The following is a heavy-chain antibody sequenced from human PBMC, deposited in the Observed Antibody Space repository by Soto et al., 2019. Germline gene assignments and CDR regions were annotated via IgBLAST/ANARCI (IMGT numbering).Heavy chain of an antibody. J-gene: IGHJ1*01. D-gene: IGHD3-22*01. CDR2: INPNSGGT. V-gene: IGHV1-2*02. CDR1: GYRFTDYY. Sequence: GASVKVSCKTSGYRFTDYYVHWLRQAPGQGLEWMGWINPNSGGTNYAQKFQGRVTMTRDTFISTAYMELWRLRSDDTALYYCARPYDTTGRAFYFHHWG. CDR3: ARPYDTTGRAFYFHH.